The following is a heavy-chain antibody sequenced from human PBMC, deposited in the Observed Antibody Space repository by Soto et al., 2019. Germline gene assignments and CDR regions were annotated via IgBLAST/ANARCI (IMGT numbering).Heavy chain of an antibody. CDR1: GFTFSSYV. D-gene: IGHD2-21*01. V-gene: IGHV3-23*04. Sequence: EVQVVESGGGLVQPGGSLRLSCAASGFTFSSYVMSWVRQAPGKGLEWVSAISGSGGSTYYADSVKGRFTISRDNSKNTLDLHMNRLSVEDTAVYYCAKDRVVVIAKSLDYWGQGTLVTVSS. CDR3: AKDRVVVIAKSLDY. CDR2: ISGSGGST. J-gene: IGHJ4*02.